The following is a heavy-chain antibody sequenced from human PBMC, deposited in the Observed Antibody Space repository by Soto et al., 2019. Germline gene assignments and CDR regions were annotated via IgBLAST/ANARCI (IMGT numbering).Heavy chain of an antibody. CDR2: ISGSGGST. J-gene: IGHJ4*02. Sequence: VELGGRVSLSREASGFTFSSYAMSWVRQAPGKGLEWVSAISGSGGSTYYADSVKGRFTISRDNSKNTLYLQMNSLRAEDTAVYYCAKFPRIVVVPAAPERWGQGTLVTVSS. CDR3: AKFPRIVVVPAAPER. CDR1: GFTFSSYA. D-gene: IGHD2-2*01. V-gene: IGHV3-23*01.